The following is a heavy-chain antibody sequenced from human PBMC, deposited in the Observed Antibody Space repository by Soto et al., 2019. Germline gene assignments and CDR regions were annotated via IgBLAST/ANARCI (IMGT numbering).Heavy chain of an antibody. CDR1: GFTFSSYG. J-gene: IGHJ6*02. D-gene: IGHD1-26*01. CDR3: ARGSRLLDV. Sequence: QVQLVESGGGVVQPGRSLRLSCAASGFTFSSYGMHWVRQAPGKGLEWVAVIWYDGSNKYYADSVKGRFTISRDNSKNTLYLQMNSLRAEDTAVYYCARGSRLLDVWGQGTTVTVSS. V-gene: IGHV3-33*01. CDR2: IWYDGSNK.